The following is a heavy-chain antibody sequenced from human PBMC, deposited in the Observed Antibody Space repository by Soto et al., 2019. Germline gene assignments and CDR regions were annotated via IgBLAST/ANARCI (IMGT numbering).Heavy chain of an antibody. CDR3: ARGRGGTYGAFDI. D-gene: IGHD3-10*01. V-gene: IGHV4-59*01. CDR1: SGSIGTYF. Sequence: KPSETLSLTCTVSSGSIGTYFWSWIRQPPGKGLEWIGYIYYSGTTNYNPSLKSRVTIFLDTSKNQFSLRLSSVTAADTAVYYCARGRGGTYGAFDIWGQGTLVTV. J-gene: IGHJ3*02. CDR2: IYYSGTT.